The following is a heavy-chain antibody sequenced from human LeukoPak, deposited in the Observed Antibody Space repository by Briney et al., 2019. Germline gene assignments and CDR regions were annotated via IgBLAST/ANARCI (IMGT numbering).Heavy chain of an antibody. CDR1: GFIFGEYA. D-gene: IGHD2-15*01. V-gene: IGHV3-9*01. Sequence: GGSLRLSCAASGFIFGEYAMHWVRRAPGKGLEWVSGLSWNSASLDYVDSVKGRFTISRDNAKNSLYLQMNSLRAEDTALYYCAKGRGGSRKFDAFDIWGQGTMVTVSS. J-gene: IGHJ3*02. CDR2: LSWNSASL. CDR3: AKGRGGSRKFDAFDI.